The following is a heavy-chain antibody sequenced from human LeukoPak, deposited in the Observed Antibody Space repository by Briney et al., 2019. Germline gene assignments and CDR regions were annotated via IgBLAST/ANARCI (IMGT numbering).Heavy chain of an antibody. D-gene: IGHD6-13*01. CDR1: GFTFSDYA. J-gene: IGHJ4*02. CDR3: AKEGAAAGTFDY. Sequence: PGRSLRLSCAASGFTFSDYAMHWDRQAPGKGLEWVTFISYNGGNEYYADSVKGRFTISRDNSKNTLYLQMNSLRGDDTAVFYCAKEGAAAGTFDYWGQGTLVTVSS. CDR2: ISYNGGNE. V-gene: IGHV3-30*18.